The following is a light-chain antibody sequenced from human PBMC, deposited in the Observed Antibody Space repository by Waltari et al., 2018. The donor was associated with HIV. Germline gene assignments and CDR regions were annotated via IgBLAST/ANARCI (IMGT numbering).Light chain of an antibody. CDR1: SSDIGAYNY. J-gene: IGLJ2*01. CDR3: ASHAGSKDV. CDR2: GVT. Sequence: QSALTQPPSASGSPGQSVTISCTGTSSDIGAYNYVSWFQQHPGKAPKLMIYGVTKRPSGVPDRSSGSKSGNTASLTVSGLQAEDEADYYCASHAGSKDVFGGGTRLTVL. V-gene: IGLV2-8*01.